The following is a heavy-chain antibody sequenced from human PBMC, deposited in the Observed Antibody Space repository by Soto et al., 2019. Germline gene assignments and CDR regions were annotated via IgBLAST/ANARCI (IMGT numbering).Heavy chain of an antibody. CDR1: GDSISSYY. J-gene: IGHJ4*02. V-gene: IGHV4-59*01. CDR2: LYYGRSA. Sequence: QVQLQESGPGLVKPSETLSLTCAVSGDSISSYYCMWIRQPPGKGLESIGYLYYGRSANYHPSLKSRVTLSVDTSTDQCSLTLSSMTAAETAVYYCALRSMAVVPEYWGQGTLVTVSS. CDR3: ALRSMAVVPEY. D-gene: IGHD3-22*01.